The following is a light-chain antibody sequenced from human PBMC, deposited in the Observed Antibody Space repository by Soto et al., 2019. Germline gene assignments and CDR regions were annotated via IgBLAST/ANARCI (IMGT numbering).Light chain of an antibody. CDR2: DAS. V-gene: IGKV1-9*01. CDR3: QQLNSYPLT. CDR1: QGISSY. J-gene: IGKJ4*01. Sequence: DIHMTQSPSSLSSSVLDRVTLPVMASQGISSYLAWYQQKPGKAPKLLIYDASTLESGVPSRFSGSGSGTDFTLTISSLQPEDFATYYCQQLNSYPLTFGGGTKVDIK.